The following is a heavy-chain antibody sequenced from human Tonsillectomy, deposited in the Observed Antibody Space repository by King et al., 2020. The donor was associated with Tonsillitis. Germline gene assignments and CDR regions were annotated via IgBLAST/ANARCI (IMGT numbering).Heavy chain of an antibody. CDR2: IYWNDDK. Sequence: ITLKESGPTLVKPTQTLTLTCTFSGFSLSTSGVGVGWIRQPPGKALEWLALIYWNDDKRYSPSLKSRLTITKDTSKNQVVLTMTNMDPVDTATYYCAHTRIVVVITCAYYYGMDVWGQGTTVTVSS. CDR1: GFSLSTSGVG. D-gene: IGHD3-22*01. CDR3: AHTRIVVVITCAYYYGMDV. V-gene: IGHV2-5*01. J-gene: IGHJ6*02.